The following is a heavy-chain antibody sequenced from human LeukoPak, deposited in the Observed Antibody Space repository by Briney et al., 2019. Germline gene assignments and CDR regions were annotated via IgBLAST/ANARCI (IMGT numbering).Heavy chain of an antibody. Sequence: PSETLSLTCAVSDGSISSYYWNWIRQPPGKGLEWIGFIYYSGYTDYNPSLKSRVTISLDTSKNQFSLKLSSVTAADTAVYYCARGGSGSYDVGYYFDSWGQGTLVTVSS. CDR3: ARGGSGSYDVGYYFDS. CDR1: DGSISSYY. J-gene: IGHJ4*02. V-gene: IGHV4-59*01. CDR2: IYYSGYT. D-gene: IGHD1-26*01.